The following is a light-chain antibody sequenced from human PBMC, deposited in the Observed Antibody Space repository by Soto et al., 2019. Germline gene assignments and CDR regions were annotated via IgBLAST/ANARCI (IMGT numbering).Light chain of an antibody. Sequence: EIVLTQAPGTLSLSPGERATLSCRASQSVRSSYLAWYQQKPGQAPRLLIYIASSRAPGIPDRFSGSGSGTDFTLTISRLEPEDCAVYYCQQYGSSPWTFGQGSKVEIK. J-gene: IGKJ1*01. CDR2: IAS. V-gene: IGKV3-20*01. CDR1: QSVRSSY. CDR3: QQYGSSPWT.